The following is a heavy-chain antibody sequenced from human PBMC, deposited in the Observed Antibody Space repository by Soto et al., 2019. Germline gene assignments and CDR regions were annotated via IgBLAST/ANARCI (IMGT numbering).Heavy chain of an antibody. CDR3: AKGKHYYDSSGHRLDY. CDR1: GFTFSSYG. Sequence: PGGSLRLSCAASGFTFSSYGMHWVRQAPGKGLEWVAVISYDGSNKYYADSVKGRFTISRDNSKNTLYLQMNSLRAEDTAVYYCAKGKHYYDSSGHRLDYWGQGTLVTVSS. CDR2: ISYDGSNK. D-gene: IGHD3-22*01. J-gene: IGHJ4*02. V-gene: IGHV3-30*18.